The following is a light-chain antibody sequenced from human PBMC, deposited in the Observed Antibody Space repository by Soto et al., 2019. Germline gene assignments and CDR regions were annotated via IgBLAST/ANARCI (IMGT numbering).Light chain of an antibody. CDR1: GSNIGAGYD. J-gene: IGLJ2*01. CDR3: QSYDSSLSGSV. Sequence: QLVLTQPPSVSGAPGQRVTISCTGSGSNIGAGYDVHWYQHFPGTAPKLLIYGDNNRPSGVPDRFSGSKSGTSASLAITGLQAEDEADYYCQSYDSSLSGSVFGGGTKLTVL. CDR2: GDN. V-gene: IGLV1-40*01.